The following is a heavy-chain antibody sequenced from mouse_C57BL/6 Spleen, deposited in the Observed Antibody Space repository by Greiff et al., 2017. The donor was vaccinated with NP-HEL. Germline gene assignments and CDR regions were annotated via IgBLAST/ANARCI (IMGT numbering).Heavy chain of an antibody. V-gene: IGHV5-9-1*02. Sequence: DVQLVESGEGLVKPGGSLKLSCAASGFTFSSYAMSWVRQTPEKRLEWVAYISSGGDYIYYADTVKGRFTISRDNARNTLYLQMSSLKSEDTAMYYCTRGAMVTEWYFDYWGQGTTLTVSS. J-gene: IGHJ2*01. CDR2: ISSGGDYI. CDR1: GFTFSSYA. CDR3: TRGAMVTEWYFDY. D-gene: IGHD2-2*01.